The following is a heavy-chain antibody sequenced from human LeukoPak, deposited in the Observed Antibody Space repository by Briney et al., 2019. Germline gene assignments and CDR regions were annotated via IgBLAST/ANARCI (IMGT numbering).Heavy chain of an antibody. Sequence: PGGSLRLSCAASGFTFSSYGMHWVRQAPGKGLEWVAFIRYDGSNKYYADSVKGRFTIFRDNSKNTLYLQMNSLRAEDTAVYYCAKDRYRDRITPFDPRGQGTLVTVSS. V-gene: IGHV3-30*02. J-gene: IGHJ5*02. CDR1: GFTFSSYG. CDR3: AKDRYRDRITPFDP. CDR2: IRYDGSNK. D-gene: IGHD3-10*01.